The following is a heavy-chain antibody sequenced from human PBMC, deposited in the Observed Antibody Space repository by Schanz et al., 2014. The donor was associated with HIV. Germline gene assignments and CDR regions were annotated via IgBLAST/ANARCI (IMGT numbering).Heavy chain of an antibody. CDR1: GFTFSSYA. D-gene: IGHD2-2*01. Sequence: QVQLVESGGGVVQPGRSLRLSCAASGFTFSSYAMSWVRQAPGKGLEWVAVISYDGSNKYYADSVKGRFTISKDNSKNTLYLQMNSLRAEDTAVYYCARDSQLFCSSTSCLFDCWGQGTLVTVSS. CDR2: ISYDGSNK. CDR3: ARDSQLFCSSTSCLFDC. J-gene: IGHJ4*02. V-gene: IGHV3-30*03.